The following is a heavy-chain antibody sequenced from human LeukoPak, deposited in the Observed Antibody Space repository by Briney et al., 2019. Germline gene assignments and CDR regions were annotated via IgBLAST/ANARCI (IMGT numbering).Heavy chain of an antibody. J-gene: IGHJ6*03. CDR2: IYYSGST. CDR1: GFTFSSYG. CDR3: ARHKYYGSGSYFHYYYYYMDV. D-gene: IGHD3-10*01. V-gene: IGHV4-38-2*01. Sequence: GSLRLSCAASGFTFSSYGMSWIRQPPGKGLEWIGSIYYSGSTYYNPSLKSRVTISVDTSKNQFSLKLSSVTAADTAVYYCARHKYYGSGSYFHYYYYYMDVWGKGTTVTISS.